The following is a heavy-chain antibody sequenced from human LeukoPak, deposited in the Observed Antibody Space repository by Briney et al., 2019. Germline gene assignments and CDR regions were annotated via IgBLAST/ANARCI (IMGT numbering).Heavy chain of an antibody. Sequence: GGSLRLSCAASGFTFSGSAMHWVRQASGKGLEWVGRIRSKANSYATAYAASVKGRFTISRDDSKNTAYLQMNSLKTGDTAVYYCTTGITMIVVVINDYWGQGTLVTVSS. J-gene: IGHJ4*02. D-gene: IGHD3-22*01. CDR3: TTGITMIVVVINDY. V-gene: IGHV3-73*01. CDR2: IRSKANSYAT. CDR1: GFTFSGSA.